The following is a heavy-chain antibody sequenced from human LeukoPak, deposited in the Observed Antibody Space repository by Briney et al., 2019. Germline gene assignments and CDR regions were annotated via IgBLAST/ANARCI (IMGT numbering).Heavy chain of an antibody. J-gene: IGHJ4*02. D-gene: IGHD3-16*02. Sequence: GGSLRLSCAASGFTFSSYAMSWVRQAPGKGLEWVSATSGSGGSTYYADSVKGRFTISRDNSKNTLYLQMNSLRAEDTAVYYCATMPWYYDYVWGSYRYSVDYWGQGTLVTVSS. CDR1: GFTFSSYA. CDR3: ATMPWYYDYVWGSYRYSVDY. V-gene: IGHV3-23*01. CDR2: TSGSGGST.